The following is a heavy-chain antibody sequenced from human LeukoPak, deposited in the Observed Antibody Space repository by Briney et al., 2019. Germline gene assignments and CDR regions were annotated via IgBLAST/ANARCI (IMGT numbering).Heavy chain of an antibody. J-gene: IGHJ4*02. CDR1: GFTFDDYA. V-gene: IGHV3-9*01. CDR3: ATPREAYCGGDCYLGY. Sequence: QSGGSLRLSCAASGFTFDDYAMHWVRQAPGKGLEWVSGISWNSGSIGYADSVKGRFTISRDNAKNSLYLQMNSLRAEDTAVYYCATPREAYCGGDCYLGYWGQGTLVTVSS. CDR2: ISWNSGSI. D-gene: IGHD2-21*01.